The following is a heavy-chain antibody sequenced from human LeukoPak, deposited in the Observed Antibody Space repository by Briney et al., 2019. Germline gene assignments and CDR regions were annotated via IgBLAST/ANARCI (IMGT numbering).Heavy chain of an antibody. V-gene: IGHV1-8*01. J-gene: IGHJ4*02. D-gene: IGHD3-10*01. CDR2: MNPNSGNT. Sequence: GASVKVSCKASGYSFTSYDINWVRQATGQGLERMGWMNPNSGNTGYAQKFQGRVTMTRSTSISTAYMELSSLRSEDTAVYYCARVQRVKFPLKYYFDYWGQGTLVTVSS. CDR1: GYSFTSYD. CDR3: ARVQRVKFPLKYYFDY.